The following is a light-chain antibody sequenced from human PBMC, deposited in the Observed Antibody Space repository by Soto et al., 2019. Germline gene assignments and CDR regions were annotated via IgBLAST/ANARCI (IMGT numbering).Light chain of an antibody. CDR2: EVS. CDR3: CSYAGSSTFVV. CDR1: SSDVGSYNL. J-gene: IGLJ2*01. Sequence: QSALTQPASVSGSPGQSVTISCTGASSDVGSYNLVSWYQQHPGKAPKLMIYEVSKRTSGVSHRFSGSKSGNTASLTISGLQAEDAADYYCCSYAGSSTFVVFGGGTKLTVL. V-gene: IGLV2-23*02.